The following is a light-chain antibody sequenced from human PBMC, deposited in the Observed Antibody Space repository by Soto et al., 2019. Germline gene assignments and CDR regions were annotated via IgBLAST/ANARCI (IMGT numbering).Light chain of an antibody. J-gene: IGLJ2*01. CDR1: SSNVGSYIL. CDR3: CSYAGSSTYV. CDR2: EAS. Sequence: QSALTQPASVSGSPGQSITISCTGTSSNVGSYILASWYQQHPGKAPKLMIYEASKRPSGVSNRFSGSKSGNTASLTISGLQAEDEADYYCCSYAGSSTYVFGGGTKLTVL. V-gene: IGLV2-23*01.